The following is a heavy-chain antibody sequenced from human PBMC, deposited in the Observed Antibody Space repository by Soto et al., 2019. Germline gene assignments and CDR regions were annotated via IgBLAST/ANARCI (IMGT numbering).Heavy chain of an antibody. J-gene: IGHJ4*02. V-gene: IGHV4-59*08. CDR1: DGYIRSYY. CDR3: ARRYGYSFDY. CDR2: IYYSGST. D-gene: IGHD1-1*01. Sequence: IHSLTNPVADGYIRSYYGSWIRQPPGKGLEWIGYIYYSGSTNYNPSLKSRVTISVDTSKNQFSLKLSSVTAADTAVYYCARRYGYSFDYWGQGTLVTVSS.